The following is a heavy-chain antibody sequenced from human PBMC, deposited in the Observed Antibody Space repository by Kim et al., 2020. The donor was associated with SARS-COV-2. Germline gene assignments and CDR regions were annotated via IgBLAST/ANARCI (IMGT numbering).Heavy chain of an antibody. Sequence: YAQQFQGRVTITADASTSTAYMELSSLRAEDTAVYYCARVRRRPKGAFDIWGQGTMVTVSS. V-gene: IGHV1-69*01. J-gene: IGHJ3*02. CDR3: ARVRRRPKGAFDI.